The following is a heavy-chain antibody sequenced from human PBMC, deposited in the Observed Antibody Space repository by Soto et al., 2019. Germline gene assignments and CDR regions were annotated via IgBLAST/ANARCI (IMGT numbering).Heavy chain of an antibody. CDR1: GGSISSGDYY. Sequence: SETLSLTCTVSGGSISSGDYYWSWIRQPPGKGLEWIGYIYYSGSTYYNPSLKSRVTISVDTSKNQFSLKLRSVTAADASVYYCARLRFLKWLLERLFDYWGLGTLVSVSS. CDR3: ARLRFLKWLLERLFDY. V-gene: IGHV4-30-4*02. CDR2: IYYSGST. D-gene: IGHD3-3*01. J-gene: IGHJ4*02.